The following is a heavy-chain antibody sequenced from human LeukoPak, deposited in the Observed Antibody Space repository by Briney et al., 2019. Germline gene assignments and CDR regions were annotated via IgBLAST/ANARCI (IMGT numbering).Heavy chain of an antibody. J-gene: IGHJ6*03. CDR3: ARLPRITMVRGVIPPLYYYYYMDV. CDR2: INHGGST. V-gene: IGHV4-34*01. D-gene: IGHD3-10*01. CDR1: GGSFSGYY. Sequence: PPETLSLTCAVYGGSFSGYYWSWIRQPPGKGLEWIGEINHGGSTNYNPSLKSRVTISVDTSKNQFSLKLSSVTAADTAVYYCARLPRITMVRGVIPPLYYYYYMDVWGKGTTVTVSS.